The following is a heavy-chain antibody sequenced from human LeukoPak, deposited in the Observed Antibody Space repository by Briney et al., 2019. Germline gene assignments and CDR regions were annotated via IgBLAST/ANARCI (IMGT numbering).Heavy chain of an antibody. CDR2: IYPGDSDT. CDR3: ARVEMATIAWFDP. D-gene: IGHD5-24*01. Sequence: GESLKISCKGSGYSFTSYWIGWVRQMPGKGLEWMGIIYPGDSDTRYSPSFQGQVTISADKSISTAYLQWGSLKASDTAMYYCARVEMATIAWFDPWGQGTLVTVSS. V-gene: IGHV5-51*01. CDR1: GYSFTSYW. J-gene: IGHJ5*02.